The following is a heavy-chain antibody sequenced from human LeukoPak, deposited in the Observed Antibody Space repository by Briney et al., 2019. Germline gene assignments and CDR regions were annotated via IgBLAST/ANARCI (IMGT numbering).Heavy chain of an antibody. V-gene: IGHV4-61*01. CDR2: IYYSGST. J-gene: IGHJ1*01. CDR1: GGSVSSGSYY. CDR3: ARHLRREQWLGPIQH. D-gene: IGHD6-19*01. Sequence: PSETLSLTCTVSGGSVSSGSYYWSWIRQPPGKGLEWIGYIYYSGSTNYNPSLKSRVTISVDTSKNQFSLKLSSVTAADTAVYYCARHLRREQWLGPIQHWGQGTLVTVSS.